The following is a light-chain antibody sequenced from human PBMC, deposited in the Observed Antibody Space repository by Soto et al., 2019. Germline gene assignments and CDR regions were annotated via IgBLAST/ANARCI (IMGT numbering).Light chain of an antibody. Sequence: QSALTQPASVSGSPGQSITISCTGTSSDIGTYKYVSWYQQLPGKAPKVLIYEVRNRPSRVSNRFSGSKSGNTASLTISGLQAEDEADYYCNSYTSSNTLVFGTGTKLTVL. CDR2: EVR. CDR3: NSYTSSNTLV. J-gene: IGLJ1*01. CDR1: SSDIGTYKY. V-gene: IGLV2-14*01.